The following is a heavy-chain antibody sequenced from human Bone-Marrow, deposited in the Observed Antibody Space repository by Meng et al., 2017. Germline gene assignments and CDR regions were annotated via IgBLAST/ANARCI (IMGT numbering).Heavy chain of an antibody. CDR3: ASSMTTVTAEIDY. J-gene: IGHJ4*02. V-gene: IGHV4-34*01. CDR2: IYYSGST. D-gene: IGHD4-17*01. Sequence: QVQLRQWGAGLLKPSETLSLTCAVYGGSFSGFYWNWFRQPPGKGLEWIGYIYYSGSTYYNPSLKSRVTISVDTSKNQFSLKLSSVTAADTAVYYCASSMTTVTAEIDYWGQGTLVTVSS. CDR1: GGSFSGFY.